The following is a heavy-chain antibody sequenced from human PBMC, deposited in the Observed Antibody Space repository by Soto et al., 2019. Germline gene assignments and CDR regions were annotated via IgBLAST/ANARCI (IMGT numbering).Heavy chain of an antibody. CDR2: ISSSGKTT. Sequence: QAQLVESGGGLVKPGGSLRLSCAASGFIFSDYYMSWIRQTPGKGLEWLSYISSSGKTTSYVDSVKGRFTISRDTANNSLYLQMNTLRAEHTAVYYCARGVVVTTFNYYNYIAVWGKGTTVTVSS. CDR3: ARGVVVTTFNYYNYIAV. J-gene: IGHJ6*03. CDR1: GFIFSDYY. V-gene: IGHV3-11*01. D-gene: IGHD2-15*01.